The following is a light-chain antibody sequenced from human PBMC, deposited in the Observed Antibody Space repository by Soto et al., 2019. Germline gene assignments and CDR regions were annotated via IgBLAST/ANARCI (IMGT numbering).Light chain of an antibody. J-gene: IGKJ5*01. CDR2: AAS. CDR1: QGISSH. Sequence: IQLTQSPSSLSASVGARVTITCRASQGISSHLAWYQQKPGKAPKLLIYAASTLQTGVPPRFSGGGSGTDFTLTLSSLQPEDFATYYCQQVNSFPSTFGQGTRLEI. CDR3: QQVNSFPST. V-gene: IGKV1-9*01.